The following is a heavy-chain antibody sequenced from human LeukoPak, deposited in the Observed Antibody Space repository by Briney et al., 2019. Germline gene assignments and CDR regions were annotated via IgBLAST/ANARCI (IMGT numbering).Heavy chain of an antibody. D-gene: IGHD5-24*01. CDR2: IYSGGSA. CDR3: ASRDKGYYYGMDV. CDR1: GFTVSSNY. J-gene: IGHJ6*02. Sequence: GGSLRLSCAASGFTVSSNYMSWVRQAPGKGLEWVSLIYSGGSAYYADSVKGRFTISRDNSKNTLYLQMNSLRAEDTAVYYCASRDKGYYYGMDVWGQGTTVTVSS. V-gene: IGHV3-66*01.